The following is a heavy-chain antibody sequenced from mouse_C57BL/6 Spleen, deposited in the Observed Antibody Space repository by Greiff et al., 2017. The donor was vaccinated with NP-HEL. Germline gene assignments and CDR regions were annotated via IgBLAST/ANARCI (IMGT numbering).Heavy chain of an antibody. J-gene: IGHJ3*01. V-gene: IGHV1-15*01. D-gene: IGHD2-3*01. CDR1: GYTFTDYE. CDR2: IDPETGGT. Sequence: QVQLQQSGAELVRPGASVTLSCKASGYTFTDYEMHWVKQTPVHGLEWIGAIDPETGGTAYNQKFKGKAILTADKSSSTAYMELRSLTSEDSAVYYCTDGYFAWCAYWGQGTLVTVSA. CDR3: TDGYFAWCAY.